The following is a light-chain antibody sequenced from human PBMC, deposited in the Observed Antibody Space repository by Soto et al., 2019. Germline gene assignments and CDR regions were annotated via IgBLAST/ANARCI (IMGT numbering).Light chain of an antibody. Sequence: DIQMTQSTSTLSASVGDRVTITCRASQSISSWLAWYQQKPGKAPKPLIYKASSLESGVPSRFSGSGSGTEFTLTISSLQPDDFATYYCQQYNSYPWTFGQGTKVEIK. CDR3: QQYNSYPWT. V-gene: IGKV1-5*03. CDR2: KAS. CDR1: QSISSW. J-gene: IGKJ1*01.